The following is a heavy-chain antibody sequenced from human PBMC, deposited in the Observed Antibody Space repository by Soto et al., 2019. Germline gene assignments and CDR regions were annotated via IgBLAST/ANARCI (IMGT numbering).Heavy chain of an antibody. CDR2: ISSNGGST. Sequence: GGSLRLSCAASGFTFSSYAMHWVRQAPGKGLEYVSAISSNGGSTYYANSVKGRFTISRDNSKNTLYLQMGSLRAEDMAVYYCARSPYYYDSSGYMKYYFDYWGQGTLVTVSS. J-gene: IGHJ4*02. CDR3: ARSPYYYDSSGYMKYYFDY. CDR1: GFTFSSYA. D-gene: IGHD3-22*01. V-gene: IGHV3-64*01.